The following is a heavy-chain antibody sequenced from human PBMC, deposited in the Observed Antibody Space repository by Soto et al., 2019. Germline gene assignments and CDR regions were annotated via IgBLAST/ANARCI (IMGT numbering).Heavy chain of an antibody. CDR3: ARDVEGRTMSGLAFRYFDD. CDR1: GFTFSDSS. Sequence: QVQLVESGGGLVKPGGSLRLSCAASGFTFSDSSMTWIRQTPGKGLAWVSYIISSGTDIYYADSVKGRFTISRDNAKNSIYLQMNSLRAEDTAVYYCARDVEGRTMSGLAFRYFDDWGQGTLVTFSS. CDR2: IISSGTDI. D-gene: IGHD3-3*01. J-gene: IGHJ4*02. V-gene: IGHV3-11*01.